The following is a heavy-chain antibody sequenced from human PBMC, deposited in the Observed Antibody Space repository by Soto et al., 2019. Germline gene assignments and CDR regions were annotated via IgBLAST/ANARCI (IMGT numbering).Heavy chain of an antibody. V-gene: IGHV4-61*01. J-gene: IGHJ4*02. CDR1: GDSVGSASYY. CDR2: ISATGST. Sequence: TETLSLTCTVSGDSVGSASYYWTWIRQPPGEGLEWIGYISATGSTNYNPSLKSRLTISVDTSKNQFSLKLSSVTAADTAVYYCARDIRGYSRAFDYWGQGTLVTVSS. D-gene: IGHD5-18*01. CDR3: ARDIRGYSRAFDY.